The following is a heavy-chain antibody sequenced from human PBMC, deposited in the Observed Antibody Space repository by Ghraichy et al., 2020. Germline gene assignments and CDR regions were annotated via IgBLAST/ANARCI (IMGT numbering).Heavy chain of an antibody. Sequence: GGSLRLSCAASGFTFSSYSMNWVRQAPGKGLEWVSSISSSSSYIYYADSVKGRFTISRDNAKNSLYLQMNSLRAEDTAVYYCAREVGSRDCSSTSCYTYYYYMDVWGKGTTVTVSS. J-gene: IGHJ6*03. D-gene: IGHD2-2*02. CDR2: ISSSSSYI. CDR3: AREVGSRDCSSTSCYTYYYYMDV. V-gene: IGHV3-21*01. CDR1: GFTFSSYS.